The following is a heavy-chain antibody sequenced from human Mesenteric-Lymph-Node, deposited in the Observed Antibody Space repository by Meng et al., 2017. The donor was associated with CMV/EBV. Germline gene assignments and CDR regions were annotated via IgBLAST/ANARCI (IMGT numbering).Heavy chain of an antibody. CDR3: TTGLRPYNWNPFDY. D-gene: IGHD1-20*01. Sequence: GGSLRLSCAASGFTFSSYAMHWVRQAPGKGLEWVGRIKSKTDGGTTDYAAPVKGRFTISRDDSKNTLYLQMNSLKTEDTAVYYCTTGLRPYNWNPFDYWGQGTLVTVSS. CDR2: IKSKTDGGTT. V-gene: IGHV3-15*01. J-gene: IGHJ4*02. CDR1: GFTFSSYA.